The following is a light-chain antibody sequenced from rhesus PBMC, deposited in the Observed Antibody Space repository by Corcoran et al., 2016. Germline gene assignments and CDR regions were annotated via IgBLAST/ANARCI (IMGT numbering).Light chain of an antibody. CDR1: SSDIGGYNF. J-gene: IGLJ1*01. CDR3: CSYAGSITFYI. V-gene: IGLV2-32*02. CDR2: EVT. Sequence: QAALTQPRSVSGSPGQSVTISCTGTSSDIGGYNFFSWYQMHPGTAPKLLIYEVTKRPSGVSDRFSASKSGNTPSLTISGLQAQDEADYHCCSYAGSITFYIFGPGTRLTVL.